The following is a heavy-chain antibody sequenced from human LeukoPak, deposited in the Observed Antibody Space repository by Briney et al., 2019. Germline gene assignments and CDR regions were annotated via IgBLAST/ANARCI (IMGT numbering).Heavy chain of an antibody. CDR2: ISGSGGST. CDR1: GFTLSSYA. V-gene: IGHV3-23*01. CDR3: AKSGCSGGSCYSASFDY. D-gene: IGHD2-15*01. Sequence: GGSLRLSCAASGFTLSSYAMSWVRQAPGKGLEWVSAISGSGGSTYYADSVKGRFTISRDNSKNTLYLQMNSLRAEDTAVYYCAKSGCSGGSCYSASFDYWGQGTLVTVSS. J-gene: IGHJ4*02.